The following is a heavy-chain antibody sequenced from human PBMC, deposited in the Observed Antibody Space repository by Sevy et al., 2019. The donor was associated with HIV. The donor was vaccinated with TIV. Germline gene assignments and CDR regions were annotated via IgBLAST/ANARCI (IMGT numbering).Heavy chain of an antibody. CDR2: VSFDGSHK. V-gene: IGHV3-30*03. CDR1: AFTFSTYG. Sequence: GGSLRLSCVASAFTFSTYGMHWVRRAPGKGLEWVSGVSFDGSHKYYADSVKGRCTVSRDNSKNTLNLQMNSLRAEDTAVYYCARDLRPHLLYSDFWSGYSGMDVWGQGTTVTVSS. J-gene: IGHJ6*02. CDR3: ARDLRPHLLYSDFWSGYSGMDV. D-gene: IGHD3-3*01.